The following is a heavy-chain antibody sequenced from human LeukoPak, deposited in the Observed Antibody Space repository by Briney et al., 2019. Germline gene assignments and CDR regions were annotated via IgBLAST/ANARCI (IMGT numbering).Heavy chain of an antibody. CDR2: ISAYNGNT. Sequence: GESLKISCKGSGYSFTSYGISWVRQAPGQGLEWMGWISAYNGNTNYAQKLQGRVTMTTDTSTSTAYMELRSLRSDDTAVYYCARETSYGSGSFRRDYYYYGMDVWGQGTTVTVSS. CDR1: GYSFTSYG. CDR3: ARETSYGSGSFRRDYYYYGMDV. D-gene: IGHD3-10*01. V-gene: IGHV1-18*01. J-gene: IGHJ6*02.